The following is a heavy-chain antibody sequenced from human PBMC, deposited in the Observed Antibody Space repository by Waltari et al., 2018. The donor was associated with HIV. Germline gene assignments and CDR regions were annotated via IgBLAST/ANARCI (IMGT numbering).Heavy chain of an antibody. J-gene: IGHJ4*02. Sequence: QVQLVQSGAEMKKPGSSVKVSCKASGGSFGNYGINWVRPARGQGLEWVGGIIPIVGTTTLAQKYQGRVTISADEFTSTVYMELSSLRSEDTAVYHCARTDTHFWGQGTLVTVSS. CDR2: IIPIVGTT. V-gene: IGHV1-69*12. CDR1: GGSFGNYG. CDR3: ARTDTHF.